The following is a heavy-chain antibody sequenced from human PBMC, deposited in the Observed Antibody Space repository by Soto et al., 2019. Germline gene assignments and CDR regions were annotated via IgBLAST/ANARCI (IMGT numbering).Heavy chain of an antibody. Sequence: QVHLVQSGAEVKKPGSSVKVSCKASGGTFSSYGISWMRQAPGQGLEWMGGITPVHGTTNNAEKFRDRVTMTADESKTTVYMELSSLRSEDTAVYYCAREVGTNDWYFDLWGRGTLVTVSS. CDR3: AREVGTNDWYFDL. D-gene: IGHD1-26*01. CDR1: GGTFSSYG. J-gene: IGHJ2*01. V-gene: IGHV1-69*11. CDR2: ITPVHGTT.